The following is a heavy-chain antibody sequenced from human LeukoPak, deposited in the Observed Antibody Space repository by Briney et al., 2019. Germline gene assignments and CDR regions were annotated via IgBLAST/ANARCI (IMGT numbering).Heavy chain of an antibody. Sequence: PSETLSLTCAVYGGSFITYYWSWIRQPPGMGLEWIGEINHNGGTNYNPSLKSRVTISVDTSKNQFSLKVSSVTAADTAVYYCARHLRTGRFDPWGQGTLVTVSS. D-gene: IGHD1-1*01. J-gene: IGHJ5*02. CDR1: GGSFITYY. CDR2: INHNGGT. CDR3: ARHLRTGRFDP. V-gene: IGHV4-34*01.